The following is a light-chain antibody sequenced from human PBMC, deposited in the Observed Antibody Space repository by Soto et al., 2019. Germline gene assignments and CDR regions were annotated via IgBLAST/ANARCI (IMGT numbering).Light chain of an antibody. CDR2: GNS. V-gene: IGLV1-40*01. J-gene: IGLJ3*02. Sequence: QSVLTQPPSVSGAPGQRVTISCTGSSSNIGAGYDVHWYQQLPGTAPKLLIYGNSNRPSGVPDRFSGSKSGTSASLAITGLQAEDEADYYGQAYDSSLSGSWVFGGGTKVTVL. CDR3: QAYDSSLSGSWV. CDR1: SSNIGAGYD.